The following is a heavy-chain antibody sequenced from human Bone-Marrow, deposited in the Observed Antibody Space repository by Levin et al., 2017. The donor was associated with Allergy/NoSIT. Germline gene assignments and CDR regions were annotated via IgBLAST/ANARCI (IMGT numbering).Heavy chain of an antibody. CDR3: ARSVSHPALYGMDV. Sequence: KTSETLSLTCAVDGGSVSDSYWGWIRQTPGKGLEWIGEVNYSGITSYNPSLKSRVTISVDTSKNQFSLKVTSITAADAAVYYCARSVSHPALYGMDVWGQGTTVTVSS. CDR1: GGSVSDSY. CDR2: VNYSGIT. D-gene: IGHD5/OR15-5a*01. V-gene: IGHV4-34*01. J-gene: IGHJ6*02.